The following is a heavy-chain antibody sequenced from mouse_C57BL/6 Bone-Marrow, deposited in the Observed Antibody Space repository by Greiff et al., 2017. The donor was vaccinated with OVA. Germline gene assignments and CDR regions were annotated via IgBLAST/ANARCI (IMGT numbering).Heavy chain of an antibody. CDR1: GFTFSDYY. Sequence: EVQVVESEGGLVQPGSSMKLSCTASGFTFSDYYMAWVRQVPEKGLEWVANINYDGSSTYYLDSLKSRFIISRDNAKNILYLQMSSLKSEDTATYYCARRRPHYSLYLDYWGQSTTLTGSS. CDR3: ARRRPHYSLYLDY. J-gene: IGHJ2*01. CDR2: INYDGSST. V-gene: IGHV5-16*02. D-gene: IGHD1-2*01.